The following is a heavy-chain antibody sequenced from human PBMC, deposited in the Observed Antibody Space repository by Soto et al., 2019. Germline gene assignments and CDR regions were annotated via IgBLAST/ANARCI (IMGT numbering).Heavy chain of an antibody. Sequence: LVKPSETLSLTCIVSGYSASTSSYQWSWIRQPPGKGLEWIGYMYYSGSTNYNPSLTSRVTISVDRSTNVFSLRLRSVTAADTAVYFWVSEYYPTRDYNKMDWGQGTGVNVSS. CDR1: GYSASTSSYQ. J-gene: IGHJ4*02. V-gene: IGHV4-61*01. CDR2: MYYSGST. D-gene: IGHD3-10*01. CDR3: VSEYYPTRDYNKMD.